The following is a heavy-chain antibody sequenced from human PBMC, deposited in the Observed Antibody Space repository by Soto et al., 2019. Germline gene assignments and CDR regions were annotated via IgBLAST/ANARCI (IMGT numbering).Heavy chain of an antibody. Sequence: SETLSLTCTVSGGSISSGGYYWSWIRQHPGKGLEWIGYIYYSGSTYYNPSLKSRVTISVDTSKNQFSLKLSSVTAADTAVYYCARDVESYGDYVGYYYYYMDVWGKGTTVTVSS. V-gene: IGHV4-31*03. CDR2: IYYSGST. J-gene: IGHJ6*03. D-gene: IGHD4-17*01. CDR1: GGSISSGGYY. CDR3: ARDVESYGDYVGYYYYYMDV.